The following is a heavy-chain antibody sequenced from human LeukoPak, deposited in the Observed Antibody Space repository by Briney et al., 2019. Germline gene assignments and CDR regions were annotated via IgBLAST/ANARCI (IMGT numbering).Heavy chain of an antibody. Sequence: LGASVKVSCKASGYTFTGYYMHWVRQAPGQGLEWMGWINPNGGGTNYAQKFQGRVTMTRDTSISTAYMELSRLRSDDTAVYYCARGFRDIVVVSRFDPWGQGTLVTVSS. CDR3: ARGFRDIVVVSRFDP. J-gene: IGHJ5*02. D-gene: IGHD2-2*01. CDR2: INPNGGGT. V-gene: IGHV1-2*03. CDR1: GYTFTGYY.